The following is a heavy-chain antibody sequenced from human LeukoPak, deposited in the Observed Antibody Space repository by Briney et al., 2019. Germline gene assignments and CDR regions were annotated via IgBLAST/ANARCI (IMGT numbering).Heavy chain of an antibody. CDR2: IIPIFGTA. Sequence: GASVKVSCKASGGTFSSYAISWVRQAPGQGLEWMGGIIPIFGTANYAQKFQGRVTITADKSTSTAYMELSSLRSEDTAVYYCARLYVDTAMVDFDYWGQGTLVTVSS. D-gene: IGHD5-18*01. J-gene: IGHJ4*02. CDR1: GGTFSSYA. V-gene: IGHV1-69*06. CDR3: ARLYVDTAMVDFDY.